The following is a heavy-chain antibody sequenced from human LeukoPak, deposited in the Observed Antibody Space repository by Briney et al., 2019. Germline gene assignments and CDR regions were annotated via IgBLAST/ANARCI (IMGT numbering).Heavy chain of an antibody. J-gene: IGHJ5*02. CDR3: ASGPLRYFDWLYGNWFDP. Sequence: SETLSLTCTVSGGSISSSSYYWGWIRQPPGKGLEWIGSIYYSGSTYYNPSLKSRATISVDTSKNQFSLELSSVTAADTAVYYCASGPLRYFDWLYGNWFDPWGQGTLVTVSS. D-gene: IGHD3-9*01. CDR1: GGSISSSSYY. CDR2: IYYSGST. V-gene: IGHV4-39*01.